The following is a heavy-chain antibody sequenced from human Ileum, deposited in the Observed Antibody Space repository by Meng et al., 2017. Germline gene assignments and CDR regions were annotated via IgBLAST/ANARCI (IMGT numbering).Heavy chain of an antibody. J-gene: IGHJ4*02. Sequence: GHLKESGPGLVQPWETLSLTCSVSGASISSGNWWSWVRQSPGKGLEWIGEMYHSGTTNYNPSLKSRVTISLDTSKNQLSLKLTSVTAADTAVYYCARHIGVPGTRGFDYWGQGTLVTVSS. CDR3: ARHIGVPGTRGFDY. V-gene: IGHV4-4*02. CDR1: GASISSGNW. CDR2: MYHSGTT. D-gene: IGHD6-19*01.